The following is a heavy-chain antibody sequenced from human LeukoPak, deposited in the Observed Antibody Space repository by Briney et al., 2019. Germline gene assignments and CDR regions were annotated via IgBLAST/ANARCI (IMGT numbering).Heavy chain of an antibody. CDR2: INPSGGST. D-gene: IGHD2-15*01. Sequence: AASVKVSCKASGYTFTSYYMHWVRQAPGQGLEWMGIINPSGGSTSYAQKFQGRVTMTRDMSTSTVYMELSSLRSEDTAVYYCARGLGVVAATTEAPDAFDIWGQGTMVTVSS. CDR3: ARGLGVVAATTEAPDAFDI. J-gene: IGHJ3*02. V-gene: IGHV1-46*01. CDR1: GYTFTSYY.